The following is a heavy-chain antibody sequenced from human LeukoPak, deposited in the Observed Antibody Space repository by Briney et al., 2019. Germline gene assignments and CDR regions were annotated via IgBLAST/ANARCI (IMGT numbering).Heavy chain of an antibody. CDR3: ARGNYDFWSGYYSHFDY. V-gene: IGHV4-30-4*08. CDR2: IYYSVST. J-gene: IGHJ4*02. D-gene: IGHD3-3*01. Sequence: PSETLSLTCTVSGGSISSGDYYWSWIRQPPGKGLEWIGYIYYSVSTYYNPSLKGRVTISVDTSKNQFSLKLSSVTAEHTDVYYCARGNYDFWSGYYSHFDYWGQGTLVTVSP. CDR1: GGSISSGDYY.